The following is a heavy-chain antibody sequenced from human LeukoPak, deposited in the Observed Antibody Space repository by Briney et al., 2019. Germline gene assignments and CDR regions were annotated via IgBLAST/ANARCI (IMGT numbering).Heavy chain of an antibody. J-gene: IGHJ3*02. CDR3: ARVVWYSGSYRPRAFDI. D-gene: IGHD1-26*01. V-gene: IGHV1-2*02. Sequence: ASVKVSCKASGGTFSSYAISWVRQAPGQGLEWMGWINPNSGGTNYAQKFQGRVTMTRDTSISTAYMELSRLRSDDTAVYYCARVVWYSGSYRPRAFDIWGQGTMVTVSS. CDR1: GGTFSSYA. CDR2: INPNSGGT.